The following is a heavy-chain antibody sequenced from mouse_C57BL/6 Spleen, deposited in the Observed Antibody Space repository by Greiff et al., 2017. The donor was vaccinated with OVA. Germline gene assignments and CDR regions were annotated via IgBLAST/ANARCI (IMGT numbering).Heavy chain of an antibody. Sequence: EVKLMDSEGGLVQPGSSMKLSCTASGFTFSDYYMAWVRQVPEKGLEWVANINYDGSSTYYLDSLKSRFIISRDNAKNILYLQMSSLKSEDTATYYCARDRDRYFDVWGTGTTVTVSS. V-gene: IGHV5-16*01. CDR2: INYDGSST. D-gene: IGHD3-1*01. CDR3: ARDRDRYFDV. J-gene: IGHJ1*03. CDR1: GFTFSDYY.